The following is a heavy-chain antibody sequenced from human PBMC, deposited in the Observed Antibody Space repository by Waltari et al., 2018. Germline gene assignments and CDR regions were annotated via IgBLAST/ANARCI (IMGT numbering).Heavy chain of an antibody. J-gene: IGHJ4*02. V-gene: IGHV2-5*02. CDR3: SHSRGIVGLRSRVYYFDY. CDR1: GFSLSTTGVG. CDR2: IYWDGGK. Sequence: QITLKESGPTLVKPTQTLPLTCTFSGFSLSTTGVGVGWIRQPPGKALEWLAFIYWDGGKGYSPSLKSRHNVTKDTSKNHVVLTMTNMDPVDTATYYCSHSRGIVGLRSRVYYFDYWGQGTLVTVSS. D-gene: IGHD5-12*01.